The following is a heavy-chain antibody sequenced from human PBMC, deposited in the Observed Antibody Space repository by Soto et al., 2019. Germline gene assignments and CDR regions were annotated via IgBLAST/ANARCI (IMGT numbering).Heavy chain of an antibody. CDR2: ITSSSDYI. V-gene: IGHV3-21*01. J-gene: IGHJ5*02. D-gene: IGHD1-1*01. CDR1: GFTFSSYN. Sequence: EMQLVESGGGLVKPGGSLRLSCAASGFTFSSYNMNWVRQAPGKGLEWVSSITSSSDYIFYADSVKGRFTISRDNAKNSVFLQMNSLGADDPAVYYCARDRLLVQDWLDPWGQGTLVTVSS. CDR3: ARDRLLVQDWLDP.